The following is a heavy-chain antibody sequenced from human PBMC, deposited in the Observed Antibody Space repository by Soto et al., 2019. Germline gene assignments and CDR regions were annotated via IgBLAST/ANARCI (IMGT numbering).Heavy chain of an antibody. Sequence: QLQLQESGSGLVEPSQTLSLTCTVSGESVSSAVYSWNWIRQSPGKGLEWLGNIYRGGNTHYNPSLKSRVTISIDRSNNQFSLKLNSVTAADTAVYYCARDHFERDDRDRASYDAFDVWGHGTMVAVSS. CDR1: GESVSSAVYS. CDR2: IYRGGNT. D-gene: IGHD2-21*01. V-gene: IGHV4-30-2*06. J-gene: IGHJ3*01. CDR3: ARDHFERDDRDRASYDAFDV.